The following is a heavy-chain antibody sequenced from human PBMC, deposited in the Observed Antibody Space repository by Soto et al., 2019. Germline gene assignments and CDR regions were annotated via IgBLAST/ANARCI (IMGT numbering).Heavy chain of an antibody. J-gene: IGHJ4*02. V-gene: IGHV3-30*04. CDR1: GFSFSISP. Sequence: GGSLRLSCAASGFSFSISPMHWVRQAPGKGPEWVALISYDGTNKFYADSVKGRFTISRDNSKGTLYLQVDSLRPEDAAVYYCARDPKTSGGQHWAFNYFDSWGQGTLVTVSS. CDR2: ISYDGTNK. D-gene: IGHD7-27*01. CDR3: ARDPKTSGGQHWAFNYFDS.